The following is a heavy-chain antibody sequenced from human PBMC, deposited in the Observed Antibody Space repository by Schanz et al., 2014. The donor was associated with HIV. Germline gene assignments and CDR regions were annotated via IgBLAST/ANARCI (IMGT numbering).Heavy chain of an antibody. J-gene: IGHJ6*02. CDR2: MNQDGSRK. CDR1: GFTFSSYW. Sequence: EVQLVESGGGLVQPGGSLRLSCAASGFTFSSYWMTWVRQAPGKGLEMVANMNQDGSRKYYVDSVKGRFTISRDNAANSLFLQMNSLRAEDTAVYYCVRLMSSDYDFYHYGMDVWGQGTTVIVSS. V-gene: IGHV3-7*01. D-gene: IGHD4-17*01. CDR3: VRLMSSDYDFYHYGMDV.